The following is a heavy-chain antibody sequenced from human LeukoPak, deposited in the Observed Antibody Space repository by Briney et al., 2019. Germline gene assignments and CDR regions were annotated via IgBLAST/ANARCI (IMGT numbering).Heavy chain of an antibody. V-gene: IGHV3-21*01. CDR1: GFTFSSYS. CDR2: ISSSSSYI. Sequence: GGSLRLSCAASGFTFSSYSMNWVRQAPGKGLEWVSSISSSSSYIYYADSVKGRFTISRDNAKNTLYLQMNSLRAEDTAVYYCARDNEWLLYDYWGQGTLVTVSS. CDR3: ARDNEWLLYDY. D-gene: IGHD3-3*01. J-gene: IGHJ4*02.